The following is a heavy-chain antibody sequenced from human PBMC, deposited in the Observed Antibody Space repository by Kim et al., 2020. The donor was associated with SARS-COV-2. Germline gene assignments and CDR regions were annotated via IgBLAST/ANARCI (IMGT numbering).Heavy chain of an antibody. CDR3: ARDKVVRVVTTRGGMDV. CDR2: ISSSSSYI. J-gene: IGHJ6*02. CDR1: GFTFSSYS. D-gene: IGHD2-21*02. Sequence: GGSLRLSCAASGFTFSSYSMNWVRQAPGKGLEWVSSISSSSSYIYYADSVKGRFTISRDNAKNSLYLQMNSLRAEDTAVYYCARDKVVRVVTTRGGMDVWGQGTTVTVSS. V-gene: IGHV3-21*01.